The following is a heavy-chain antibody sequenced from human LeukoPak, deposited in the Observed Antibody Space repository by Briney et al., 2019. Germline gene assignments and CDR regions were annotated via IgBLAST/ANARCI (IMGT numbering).Heavy chain of an antibody. J-gene: IGHJ6*03. CDR3: ARAGLQSGETPITNYYYYYYYMDV. CDR2: ISAYNGNT. V-gene: IGHV1-18*01. CDR1: GYTFTSYG. D-gene: IGHD4-11*01. Sequence: ASVKVSCKASGYTFTSYGISWVRQAPGQGLEWMGWISAYNGNTNYAQKLQGRVTMTTDTSTSTAYMELRSLRSDDTAVYYCARAGLQSGETPITNYYYYYYYMDVWGKGTTVTVSS.